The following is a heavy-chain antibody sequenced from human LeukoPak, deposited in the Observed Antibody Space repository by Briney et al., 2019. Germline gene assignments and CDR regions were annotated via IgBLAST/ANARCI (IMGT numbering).Heavy chain of an antibody. Sequence: PSQTLSLTCTVSGGSISSGGYYWSWIRQHPGKGLEWIGYIYYSGSTYYNPSLKSRVTISVDTSKNQFSLKLSSVTAADTAVYYCARASPSSGRPYYFDYWGQGTLVTVSS. CDR3: ARASPSSGRPYYFDY. D-gene: IGHD6-19*01. J-gene: IGHJ4*02. CDR2: IYYSGST. CDR1: GGSISSGGYY. V-gene: IGHV4-31*03.